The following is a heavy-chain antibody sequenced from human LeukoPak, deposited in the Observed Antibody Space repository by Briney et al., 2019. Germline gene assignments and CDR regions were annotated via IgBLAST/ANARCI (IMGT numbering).Heavy chain of an antibody. J-gene: IGHJ4*02. CDR2: ISGSGGST. V-gene: IGHV3-23*01. CDR3: ARDPSGSGWSLNY. Sequence: QTGGSLRLSCAASGFTFSSYAMSWVRQAPGKGLEWVSAISGSGGSTYYADSVKGRFTISRDNSKNTVCLQMNSLRVEDTAVYYCARDPSGSGWSLNYWGQGTLVTVSS. D-gene: IGHD6-19*01. CDR1: GFTFSSYA.